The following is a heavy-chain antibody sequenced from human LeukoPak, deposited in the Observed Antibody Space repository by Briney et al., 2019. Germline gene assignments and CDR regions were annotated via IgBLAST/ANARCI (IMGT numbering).Heavy chain of an antibody. CDR3: ARHGSTSFDY. CDR2: IYYSGST. CDR1: GGSISGYY. V-gene: IGHV4-59*08. D-gene: IGHD1-26*01. J-gene: IGHJ4*02. Sequence: SETLSLTCTVSGGSISGYYWSWIRLPPGKGLEWIGYIYYSGSTDYNPSLKSRVTISVDTSDNQQFSLKLSSVTAADTAVYYCARHGSTSFDYWGQGTLDTVSS.